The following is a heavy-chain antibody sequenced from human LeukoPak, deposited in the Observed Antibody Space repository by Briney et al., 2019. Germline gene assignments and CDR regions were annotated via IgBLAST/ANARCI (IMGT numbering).Heavy chain of an antibody. D-gene: IGHD3-10*01. CDR1: GFTFSSYA. J-gene: IGHJ6*03. CDR3: ARGGSGAADTRYYYYYYMDV. CDR2: ISYDGSNK. V-gene: IGHV3-30*01. Sequence: PGGSLRLSCAASGFTFSSYAMHWVRQAPGKGLEWVAVISYDGSNKYYADSVKGRFTISRDNSKNTLYLQMNSLRAEDTAVYYCARGGSGAADTRYYYYYYMDVWGKGTTVTVSS.